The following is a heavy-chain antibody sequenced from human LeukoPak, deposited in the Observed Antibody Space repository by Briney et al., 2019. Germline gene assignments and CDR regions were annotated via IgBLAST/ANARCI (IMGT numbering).Heavy chain of an antibody. J-gene: IGHJ4*02. D-gene: IGHD6-19*01. Sequence: PGGSLRLSCAASGFTFSSYSMNWVRQAPGKGLEWVSSISSGSSYIYYADSVKGRLTISRDNAKNSLYLQMNSLRAEDTAVYYCARLATHSSGWWWGGFDYWGQGTLVTVSS. CDR2: ISSGSSYI. V-gene: IGHV3-21*01. CDR3: ARLATHSSGWWWGGFDY. CDR1: GFTFSSYS.